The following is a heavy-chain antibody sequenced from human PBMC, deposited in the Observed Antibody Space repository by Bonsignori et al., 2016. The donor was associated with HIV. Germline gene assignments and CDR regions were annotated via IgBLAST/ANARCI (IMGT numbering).Heavy chain of an antibody. CDR2: ISAYYGST. CDR3: ARGTYYDY. D-gene: IGHD1-7*01. V-gene: IGHV1-18*01. Sequence: WVRQAPGQGLEWVGWISAYYGSTDSAQKFQGRVTMTTDTSTSTAYMELRSLGFDDTAVYYCARGTYYDYWGQGTLVTVSS. J-gene: IGHJ4*02.